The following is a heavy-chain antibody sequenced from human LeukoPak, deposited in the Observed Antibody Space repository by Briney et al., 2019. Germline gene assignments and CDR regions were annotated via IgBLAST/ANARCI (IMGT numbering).Heavy chain of an antibody. CDR3: ARVDFHRPLDY. J-gene: IGHJ4*02. D-gene: IGHD5-12*01. Sequence: GESLKISCQGSGYSFTRYWIGWVRQMPGKGLEWMGIIYPGDSDTRYSPSFQGQVTISADKSISTAYPQWSSLKASDTAMYYCARVDFHRPLDYWGQETLFTVSP. CDR2: IYPGDSDT. V-gene: IGHV5-51*01. CDR1: GYSFTRYW.